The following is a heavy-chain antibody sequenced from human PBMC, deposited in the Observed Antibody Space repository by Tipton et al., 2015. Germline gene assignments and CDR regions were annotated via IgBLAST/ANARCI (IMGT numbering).Heavy chain of an antibody. CDR1: GLFIGANNFF. Sequence: TLSLTCTVSGLFIGANNFFWGWIRQPPGKGLEWIGSIYYSGGTYYNAPLKSRVTISIDTSKNQFSLKLTSLTARDTAVYFCAKHLSPYFYYYGMDVWGQGTTVTVSS. J-gene: IGHJ6*02. CDR3: AKHLSPYFYYYGMDV. V-gene: IGHV4-39*01. CDR2: IYYSGGT. D-gene: IGHD2-21*01.